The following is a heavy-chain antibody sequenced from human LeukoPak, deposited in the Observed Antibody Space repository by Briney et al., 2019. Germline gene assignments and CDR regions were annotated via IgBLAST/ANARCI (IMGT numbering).Heavy chain of an antibody. Sequence: PGGSLRLSCAASGFTFSSYDMNWVRQAPGKGLEWISYISFSGSAIYYADSVKGRFTMSRDNARNSLYLQMNSLGAEDTAVYYCTRVGQSYSTSGKALDHWGQGTLVTVSS. CDR1: GFTFSSYD. D-gene: IGHD2-8*01. CDR2: ISFSGSAI. CDR3: TRVGQSYSTSGKALDH. V-gene: IGHV3-48*03. J-gene: IGHJ4*02.